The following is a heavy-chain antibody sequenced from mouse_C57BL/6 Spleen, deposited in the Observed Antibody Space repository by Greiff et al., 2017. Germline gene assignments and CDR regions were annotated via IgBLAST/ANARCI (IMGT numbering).Heavy chain of an antibody. V-gene: IGHV1-47*01. CDR1: GYTFTTYP. D-gene: IGHD2-1*01. J-gene: IGHJ3*01. CDR3: AMEGNYGGFAY. CDR2: FHPYNDDT. Sequence: VTLQESGAELVKPGASVKMSCKASGYTFTTYPIEWMKQNHGKSLEWIGNFHPYNDDTKYNEKFRGKATLTVEKSSSTVYLELSRLTSDDSAVYYCAMEGNYGGFAYWGQGTLVTVSA.